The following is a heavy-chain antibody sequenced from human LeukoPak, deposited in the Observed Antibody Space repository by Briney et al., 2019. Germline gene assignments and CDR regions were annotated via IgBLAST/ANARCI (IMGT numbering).Heavy chain of an antibody. V-gene: IGHV3-74*01. CDR3: ASPMWDTAIHDY. Sequence: GGSLRLSCAASGFTFSSHWMHWVRHAPGKGLVWVSRINSDGSITSYADSVKGRFTISRDNAKDTLYLQMNSLRAEDAAVYYCASPMWDTAIHDYWGQGTLVTVSS. CDR1: GFTFSSHW. CDR2: INSDGSIT. J-gene: IGHJ4*02. D-gene: IGHD5-18*01.